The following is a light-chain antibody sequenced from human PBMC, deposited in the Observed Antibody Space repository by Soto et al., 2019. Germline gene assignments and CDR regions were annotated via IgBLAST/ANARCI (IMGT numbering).Light chain of an antibody. Sequence: DIQLTQSPSTLSASIGDRVTITCRAIESVNSWLAWYHQNQGKAPNFLIYKVSRLQSVVPSRFSGSGSGTRSTVTISSLQRQEWATYYSQPYNRDKWTLGQGTKGDI. J-gene: IGKJ1*01. V-gene: IGKV1-5*03. CDR2: KVS. CDR1: ESVNSW. CDR3: QPYNRDKWT.